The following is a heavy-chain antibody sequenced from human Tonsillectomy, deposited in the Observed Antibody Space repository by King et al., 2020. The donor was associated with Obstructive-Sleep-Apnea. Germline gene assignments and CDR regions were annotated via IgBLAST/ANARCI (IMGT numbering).Heavy chain of an antibody. CDR3: ARDSSPYDFWSGYMGDDAFDI. D-gene: IGHD3-3*01. J-gene: IGHJ3*02. CDR2: IYYSGST. CDR1: GGSISSYY. Sequence: LQLQESGPGLVKPSETLSLTCTVSGGSISSYYWSWIRQPPGKGLEWIGYIYYSGSTNYNPSLKSRVTISVDTSKNQFSLKLSSVTAADTAVYYCARDSSPYDFWSGYMGDDAFDIWGQGTMVTVSS. V-gene: IGHV4-59*01.